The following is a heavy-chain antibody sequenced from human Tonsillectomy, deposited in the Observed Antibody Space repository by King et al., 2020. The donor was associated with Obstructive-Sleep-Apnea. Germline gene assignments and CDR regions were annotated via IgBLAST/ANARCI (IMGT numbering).Heavy chain of an antibody. V-gene: IGHV3-23*04. CDR2: ISGSGDST. CDR3: AKGPYDYVWGGPHY. D-gene: IGHD3-16*01. J-gene: IGHJ4*02. Sequence: VQLVESGGGLVQPGGSLRLSCAASGFTFSSYAMSWVRQTPGKGLEWVSGISGSGDSTYYADSVKGRLTISRDNSKNTLYLQMNSLRAEDTAVYYCAKGPYDYVWGGPHYWGQGTLVTVSS. CDR1: GFTFSSYA.